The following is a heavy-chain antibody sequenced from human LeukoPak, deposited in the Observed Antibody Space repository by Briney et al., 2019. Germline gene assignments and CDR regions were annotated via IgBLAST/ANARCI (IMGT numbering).Heavy chain of an antibody. Sequence: GGSLRPSCAASGFTFSSYSMNWVRQAPGKGLEWVSSISSSSSYIYYADSVKGRFTISRDNAKNSLYLQMNSLRAEDTAVYYCARSGGSSSRNFDYWGQGTLVTVSS. J-gene: IGHJ4*02. V-gene: IGHV3-21*01. CDR1: GFTFSSYS. D-gene: IGHD2-15*01. CDR2: ISSSSSYI. CDR3: ARSGGSSSRNFDY.